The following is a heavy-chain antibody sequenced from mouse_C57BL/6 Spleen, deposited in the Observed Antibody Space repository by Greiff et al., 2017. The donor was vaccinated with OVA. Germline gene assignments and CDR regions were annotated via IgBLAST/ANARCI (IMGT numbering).Heavy chain of an antibody. Sequence: EVMLVESGGGLVKPGGSLKLSCAASGFTFSDYGMHWVRQAPEKGLEWVAYISSGSSTIYYADTVKGRFTISRDNAKNTLFLQMTSLRSEDTAMYYCARRTVVASFDVWGTGTTVTVSS. J-gene: IGHJ1*03. CDR2: ISSGSSTI. V-gene: IGHV5-17*01. D-gene: IGHD1-1*01. CDR3: ARRTVVASFDV. CDR1: GFTFSDYG.